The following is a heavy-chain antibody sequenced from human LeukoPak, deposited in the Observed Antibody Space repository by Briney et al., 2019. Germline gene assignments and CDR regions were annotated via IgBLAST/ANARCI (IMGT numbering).Heavy chain of an antibody. V-gene: IGHV1-46*01. CDR3: AREGDYYDSSGYYGAFDI. CDR1: GYTFTSYY. J-gene: IGHJ3*02. D-gene: IGHD3-22*01. CDR2: INPSGGST. Sequence: ASVKVSCEASGYTFTSYYMHWVRQAPGQGLEWMGIINPSGGSTSYAQKFQGRVTMTRDMSTSTVYMELSSLRSEDTAVYYCAREGDYYDSSGYYGAFDIWGQGTMVTVSS.